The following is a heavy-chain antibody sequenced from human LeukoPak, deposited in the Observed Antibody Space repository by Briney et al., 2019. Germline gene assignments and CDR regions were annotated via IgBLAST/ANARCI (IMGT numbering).Heavy chain of an antibody. CDR2: ISAYNGNT. D-gene: IGHD6-13*01. V-gene: IGHV1-18*01. CDR3: ARDPPESYSSSWYWMYYYYYYMDV. J-gene: IGHJ6*03. CDR1: GYTFTSYG. Sequence: ASVKVSCKASGYTFTSYGISWVRQAPGQGLEWMGWISAYNGNTNYAQKLQGRVTMTTDTSTSTAYMELRSLRSDDTAAYYCARDPPESYSSSWYWMYYYYYYMDVWGKGTTVTVSS.